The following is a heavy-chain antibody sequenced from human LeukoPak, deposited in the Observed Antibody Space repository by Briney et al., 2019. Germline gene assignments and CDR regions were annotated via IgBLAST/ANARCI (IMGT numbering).Heavy chain of an antibody. CDR3: ARNPARIGTRGAFDI. Sequence: PSETLSLTCTVSGGSISSYYWSWIRQPPGKGLEWIGYIYYSGSTNYNPSLKSRVTISVDTSKNQFSLKLSSVTAADTAVYYCARNPARIGTRGAFDIWGQGTMVTVSS. D-gene: IGHD1-14*01. CDR1: GGSISSYY. CDR2: IYYSGST. J-gene: IGHJ3*02. V-gene: IGHV4-59*01.